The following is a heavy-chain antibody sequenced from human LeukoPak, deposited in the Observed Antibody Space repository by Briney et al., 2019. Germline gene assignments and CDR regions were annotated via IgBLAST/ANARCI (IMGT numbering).Heavy chain of an antibody. Sequence: SETLSLTCTVSGGSISSHYWSWIRQPPGKGLEWIGYIYYSGSTNYNPSLKSRVTISVDTSKNQSSLKLSSVTAADTAVYYCARLEYSSSSAGFDYWGQGTLVTVSS. CDR2: IYYSGST. CDR3: ARLEYSSSSAGFDY. CDR1: GGSISSHY. J-gene: IGHJ4*02. V-gene: IGHV4-59*11. D-gene: IGHD6-6*01.